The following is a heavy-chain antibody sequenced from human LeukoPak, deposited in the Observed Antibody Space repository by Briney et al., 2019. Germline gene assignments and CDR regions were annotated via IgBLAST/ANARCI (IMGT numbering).Heavy chain of an antibody. CDR1: GFIFSDYY. CDR3: ARLGDSSPPGFDY. CDR2: ISSSSSYI. D-gene: IGHD6-13*01. Sequence: GGSLRLSCPASGFIFSDYYMSWVRQAPGKGLEWVSSISSSSSYIYYADSVKGRFTISRDNAKNSLYLQMNSLRAEDTAVYYCARLGDSSPPGFDYWGQGTLVTVSS. J-gene: IGHJ4*02. V-gene: IGHV3-21*01.